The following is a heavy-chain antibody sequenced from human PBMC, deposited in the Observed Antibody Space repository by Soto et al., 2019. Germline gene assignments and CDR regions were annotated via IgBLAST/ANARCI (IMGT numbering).Heavy chain of an antibody. J-gene: IGHJ5*02. CDR1: GGAISSSSYY. D-gene: IGHD6-13*01. Sequence: SDTLALTCTVSGGAISSSSYYCGWLRQPPGKRLEGIGSIYYSGSTYYNPSLKSRVTISVDTSKTQFSLKLSSVTAADTAVYYCARHLKQQLARGWFDPWGQGTLVTVSS. V-gene: IGHV4-39*01. CDR2: IYYSGST. CDR3: ARHLKQQLARGWFDP.